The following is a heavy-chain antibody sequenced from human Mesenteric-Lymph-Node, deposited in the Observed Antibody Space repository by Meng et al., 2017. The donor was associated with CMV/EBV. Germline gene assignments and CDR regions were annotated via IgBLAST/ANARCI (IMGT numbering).Heavy chain of an antibody. CDR3: ARGRCCSSTSCYSGDY. V-gene: IGHV1-2*06. D-gene: IGHD2-2*01. CDR2: IHPSSGGK. Sequence: SGTTVAGNYMHWVRQAAGEGLEWMGRIHPSSGGKNYAQKFQGRVTITMDTSISTAYMELSRLSSNDTAVYYCARGRCCSSTSCYSGDYWGQGTLVTVSS. CDR1: GTTVAGNY. J-gene: IGHJ4*02.